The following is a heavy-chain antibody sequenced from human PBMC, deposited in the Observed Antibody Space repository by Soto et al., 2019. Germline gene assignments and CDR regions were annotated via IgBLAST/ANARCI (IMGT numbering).Heavy chain of an antibody. D-gene: IGHD3-10*01. CDR1: GDTFNFYT. J-gene: IGHJ4*02. CDR3: ATSFGSGYRAFDY. CDR2: IIPYLSVS. Sequence: QVQLVQSGAEVKKPGSSLRVSCKDSGDTFNFYTINWVRQAPGLGLEWLGRIIPYLSVSNYAQKFQGRVTITADKSTSTAYMEVRSLRSEDTAMYYCATSFGSGYRAFDYWGQGALVTVSS. V-gene: IGHV1-69*02.